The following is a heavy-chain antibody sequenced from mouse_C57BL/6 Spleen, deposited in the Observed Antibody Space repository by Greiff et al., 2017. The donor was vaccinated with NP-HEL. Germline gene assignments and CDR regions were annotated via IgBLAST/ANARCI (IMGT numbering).Heavy chain of an antibody. D-gene: IGHD3-3*01. CDR3: ARRDYSYAMDY. CDR2: IYPGAGDS. J-gene: IGHJ4*01. CDR1: GYTFSSYW. V-gene: IGHV1-80*01. Sequence: QVQLQQSGADLVQPGASVKISCKASGYTFSSYWMNWVKQRPGKGLEWIGQIYPGAGDSNSNRKFNGKATLTVDKSSSTAYTQLSSLTSEDSAVYFCARRDYSYAMDYWGQGTSVTVSS.